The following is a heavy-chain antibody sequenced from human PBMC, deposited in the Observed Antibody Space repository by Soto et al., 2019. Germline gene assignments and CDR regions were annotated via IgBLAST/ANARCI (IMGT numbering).Heavy chain of an antibody. J-gene: IGHJ6*02. CDR3: AGEAGDYDYGWGSYRPSSPPRDV. V-gene: IGHV3-33*01. D-gene: IGHD3-16*02. CDR2: LLYDGTNQ. Sequence: GGSMRLCCAASGLTFWSSGMHWVRQAPSKGQEWVGVLLYDGTNQYYADPVNGRFTISRDNSKNPPYLQMNSLRAEATAVYYCAGEAGDYDYGWGSYRPSSPPRDVWGQGTTVTVSS. CDR1: GLTFWSSG.